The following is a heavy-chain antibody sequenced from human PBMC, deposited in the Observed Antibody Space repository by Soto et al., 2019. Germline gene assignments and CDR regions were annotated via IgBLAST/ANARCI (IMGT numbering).Heavy chain of an antibody. CDR2: INAGNGNT. D-gene: IGHD1-26*01. CDR3: ARAVGATGSYYGMDV. V-gene: IGHV1-3*01. CDR1: GYTFTSYA. Sequence: ASVKVSCKASGYTFTSYAMHWVRQAPGQRLEWMGWINAGNGNTKYSQKFQGRVTITRDTSASTAYMELSSLRSEDTAVYYCARAVGATGSYYGMDVWGQGTTVTVSS. J-gene: IGHJ6*02.